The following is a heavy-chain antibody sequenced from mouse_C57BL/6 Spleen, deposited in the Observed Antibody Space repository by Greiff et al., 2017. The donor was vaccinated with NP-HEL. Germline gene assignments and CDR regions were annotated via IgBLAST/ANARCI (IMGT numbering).Heavy chain of an antibody. CDR3: AREGVVATSYYAMDY. J-gene: IGHJ4*01. Sequence: VQLQQSGPELVKPGASVKISCKASGYTFTDYYINWVKQRPGQGLEWIGWIFPGSGSTYYNEKFKGKATLTVDKSSSTAYMLLSSLTSEDSAVYFCAREGVVATSYYAMDYWGQGTSVTVSS. CDR1: GYTFTDYY. V-gene: IGHV1-75*01. D-gene: IGHD1-1*01. CDR2: IFPGSGST.